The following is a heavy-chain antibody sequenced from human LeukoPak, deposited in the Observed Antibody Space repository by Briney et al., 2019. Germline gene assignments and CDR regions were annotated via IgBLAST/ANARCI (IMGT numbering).Heavy chain of an antibody. CDR1: GFTFSSYS. Sequence: GGSLRLSCAASGFTFSSYSMNWVRQAPGKGLEWVSYISSSSSTTYYADSVKGRFTISRDNSKNTLYLQMNSLRAEDTAVYYCAKDPRRGVGFVGATFDYWGQGTLVSVSS. J-gene: IGHJ4*02. CDR3: AKDPRRGVGFVGATFDY. D-gene: IGHD1-26*01. CDR2: ISSSSSTT. V-gene: IGHV3-48*01.